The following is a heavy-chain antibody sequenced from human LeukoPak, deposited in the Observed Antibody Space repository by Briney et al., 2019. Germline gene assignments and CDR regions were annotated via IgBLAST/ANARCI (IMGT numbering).Heavy chain of an antibody. Sequence: GGSLRLSCTASGFTFSSYGMHWVRQAPGKGLEWVTFIRFDGTYKSYTDSVKGRFTISRDNSKNTLYLQMNSLRAEDTAVYYCAKARGDIVATIFDYWGQGTLVTVSS. CDR2: IRFDGTYK. V-gene: IGHV3-30*02. CDR1: GFTFSSYG. CDR3: AKARGDIVATIFDY. J-gene: IGHJ4*02. D-gene: IGHD5-12*01.